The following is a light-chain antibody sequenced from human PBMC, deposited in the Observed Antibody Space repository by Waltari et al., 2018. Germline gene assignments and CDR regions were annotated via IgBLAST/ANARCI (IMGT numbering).Light chain of an antibody. CDR1: QSVSSSY. J-gene: IGKJ2*01. CDR3: QQYGSSPPRYT. CDR2: GAS. Sequence: EIVLTQSPGTLSLSPGERATLSCRASQSVSSSYLAWYQQKPGQATRLLIYGASSRATGIPGRFCGSGSGTDFTLTISRLDPEDFAVYYCQQYGSSPPRYTFGQGTKLEIK. V-gene: IGKV3-20*01.